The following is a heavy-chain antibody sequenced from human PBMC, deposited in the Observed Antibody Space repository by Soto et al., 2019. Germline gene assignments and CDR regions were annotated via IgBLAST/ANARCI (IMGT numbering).Heavy chain of an antibody. Sequence: GGSLRLSCAGSGFTPTTTPLSWVRQPPGKGLEWVATVSGAASHTYYVDSVRGRFFTSRDNSKNTVTLQMNNLTVDDTAVYYCATSLRYFDNWGQGTRVTVSS. V-gene: IGHV3-23*01. CDR2: VSGAASHT. D-gene: IGHD3-9*01. J-gene: IGHJ4*02. CDR1: GFTPTTTP. CDR3: ATSLRYFDN.